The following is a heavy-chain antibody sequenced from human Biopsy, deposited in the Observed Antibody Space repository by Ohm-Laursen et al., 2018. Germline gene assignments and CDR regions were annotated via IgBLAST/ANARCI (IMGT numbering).Heavy chain of an antibody. CDR1: GGSTNDYF. D-gene: IGHD6-19*01. CDR2: IYSSGGS. CDR3: ARTPGKAVAGRFLDL. Sequence: SETLSLTCSVSGGSTNDYFWNWIRQPAGETLEWIGRIYSSGGSSYNPSLKSRISMSMDTSNNQFSLTLTSVTAADTAVYYCARTPGKAVAGRFLDLWGRGTLVTVSS. V-gene: IGHV4-4*07. J-gene: IGHJ2*01.